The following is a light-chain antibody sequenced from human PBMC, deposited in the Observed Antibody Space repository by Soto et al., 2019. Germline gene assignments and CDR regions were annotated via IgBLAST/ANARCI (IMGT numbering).Light chain of an antibody. CDR2: GNS. J-gene: IGLJ3*02. CDR3: AAWDDSLNGRGV. CDR1: SSNIGAGYD. Sequence: QSVLTQPPSVSGAPGQRVTISCTGSSSNIGAGYDVHWYQQLPGTAPKLLIYGNSNRPSGVPDRFSGSKSGTSASLAITGLQADDEAVYYCAAWDDSLNGRGVFGGGTKVTVL. V-gene: IGLV1-40*01.